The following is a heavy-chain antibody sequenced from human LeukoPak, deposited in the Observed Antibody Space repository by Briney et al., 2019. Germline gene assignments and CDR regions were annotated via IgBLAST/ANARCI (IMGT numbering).Heavy chain of an antibody. J-gene: IGHJ6*03. D-gene: IGHD6-19*01. CDR2: IYTSGST. CDR3: ARAPRGHQWLVYYYYYMDV. Sequence: SETLSLXCTVSGGSISSGSYYWSWIRQPAGKGLEWIGRIYTSGSTNYNPSLKSRVTISVDTSKNQFSLKLSSVTAADTAVYYCARAPRGHQWLVYYYYYMDVWGKGTTVTVSS. V-gene: IGHV4-61*02. CDR1: GGSISSGSYY.